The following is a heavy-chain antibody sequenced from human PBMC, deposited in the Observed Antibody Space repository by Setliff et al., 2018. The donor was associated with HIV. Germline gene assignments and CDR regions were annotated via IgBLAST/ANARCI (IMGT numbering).Heavy chain of an antibody. J-gene: IGHJ6*02. CDR3: ARDRRGIVVVPAAKGYYYYGMDV. V-gene: IGHV3-21*01. Sequence: LRLSCAASGVTFSSYSMNWVRQAPGKGLEWVSSISSSSSYINYADSVKGRFTISRDNPKNSLYLQMNSLRAEDTAVYYCARDRRGIVVVPAAKGYYYYGMDVWGQGTTVTSP. CDR2: ISSSSSYI. CDR1: GVTFSSYS. D-gene: IGHD2-2*01.